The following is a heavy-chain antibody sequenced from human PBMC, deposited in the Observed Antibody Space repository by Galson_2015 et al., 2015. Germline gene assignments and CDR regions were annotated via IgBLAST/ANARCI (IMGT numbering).Heavy chain of an antibody. CDR2: ISGSGGST. V-gene: IGHV3-23*01. CDR1: GFTFSSYA. J-gene: IGHJ4*02. CDR3: AKDERAVTTHGPYYFDY. D-gene: IGHD4-17*01. Sequence: SLRLSCAASGFTFSSYAMSWVRQAPGKGLEWVSAISGSGGSTYFADSVKGRFTISRDNSKNTLYLQMNSLRAEDTAVYYCAKDERAVTTHGPYYFDYWGQGTLVTVSS.